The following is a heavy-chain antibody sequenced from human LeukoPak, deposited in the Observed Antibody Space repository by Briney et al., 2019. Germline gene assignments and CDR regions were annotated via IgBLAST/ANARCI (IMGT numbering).Heavy chain of an antibody. CDR3: ANYYDSSGSDAFDI. J-gene: IGHJ3*02. CDR1: GGTFSSYA. D-gene: IGHD3-22*01. V-gene: IGHV1-69*06. CDR2: IIPIFGTA. Sequence: SVKLSCKASGGTFSSYAISWVRQAPGQGLEWMGGIIPIFGTANYAQKFKGRVTITADKSTSTAYMKLSSLRSEDTAVYYCANYYDSSGSDAFDIWGQGTMVTVSS.